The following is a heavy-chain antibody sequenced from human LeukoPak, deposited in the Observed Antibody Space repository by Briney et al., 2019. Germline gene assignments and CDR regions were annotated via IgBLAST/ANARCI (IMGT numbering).Heavy chain of an antibody. CDR3: VRDGQFDY. V-gene: IGHV3-23*01. J-gene: IGHJ4*02. Sequence: PGGSLRLSCAASGFTFTNYGMSWVRQTPGMGLEWVASIGGSDADRYYADSVKGRFTISRDNAENSLYLQMNSLRAEDTGVYYCVRDGQFDYWGQGTLVTVSS. CDR2: IGGSDADR. CDR1: GFTFTNYG.